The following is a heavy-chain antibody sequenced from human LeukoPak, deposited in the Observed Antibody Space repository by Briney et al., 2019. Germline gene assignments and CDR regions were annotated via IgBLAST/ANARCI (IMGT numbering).Heavy chain of an antibody. CDR1: GYTFTSYA. V-gene: IGHV7-4-1*02. J-gene: IGHJ3*02. D-gene: IGHD3-10*01. CDR3: ARDFYYGSGSYYPLMRDAFDI. Sequence: GASVKVSCKASGYTFTSYAMNWVRQAPGQGLEWMGWINTNTGNPTYAQGFTGRFVFSLDTSLSTAYLQLSSLKAEDTAVYYCARDFYYGSGSYYPLMRDAFDIWGQGTMVTVSS. CDR2: INTNTGNP.